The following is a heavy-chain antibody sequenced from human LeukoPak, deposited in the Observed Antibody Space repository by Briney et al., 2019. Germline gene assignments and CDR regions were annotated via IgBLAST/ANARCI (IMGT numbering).Heavy chain of an antibody. CDR3: AYIMITFGGIVARDAFEI. Sequence: SGPTLVNPTQTLTLTCTFSGFSLSTRGVGVGWVRQPPGEALEWLAVIYWDNDKRCSPSLKSRLTISKDTFKNQVVLIMTNLDPMVSATYSCAYIMITFGGIVARDAFEIWGQGTVVTVSS. CDR2: IYWDNDK. D-gene: IGHD3-16*02. J-gene: IGHJ3*02. CDR1: GFSLSTRGVG. V-gene: IGHV2-5*02.